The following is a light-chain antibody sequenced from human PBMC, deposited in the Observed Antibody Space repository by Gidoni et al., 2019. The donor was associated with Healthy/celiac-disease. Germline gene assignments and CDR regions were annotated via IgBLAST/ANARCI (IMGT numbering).Light chain of an antibody. J-gene: IGKJ2*01. CDR1: QSVLYSSNNKNY. CDR2: WAS. Sequence: DIALSQSPASMAASLGERATINCNSSQSVLYSSNNKNYLAWYQQKPGQPPKLLIYWASTRESGVPDRFSGSGSGTDFTLTISSLQAEDVAVYYCQQYYSTPPTFGQGTKLEIK. CDR3: QQYYSTPPT. V-gene: IGKV4-1*01.